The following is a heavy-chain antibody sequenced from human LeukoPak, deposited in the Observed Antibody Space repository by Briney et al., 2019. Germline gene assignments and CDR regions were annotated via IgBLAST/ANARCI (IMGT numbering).Heavy chain of an antibody. Sequence: ASVTVSCKASGYTFTGYYMHWVRQAPGQGLEWMGWINPNSGGTNYAQKFQGRVTMTRDTSISTACMELSRLRSDDTAVYYCARDSGSYRLDYWGQGTLVTVSS. CDR3: ARDSGSYRLDY. V-gene: IGHV1-2*02. CDR2: INPNSGGT. J-gene: IGHJ4*02. CDR1: GYTFTGYY. D-gene: IGHD1-26*01.